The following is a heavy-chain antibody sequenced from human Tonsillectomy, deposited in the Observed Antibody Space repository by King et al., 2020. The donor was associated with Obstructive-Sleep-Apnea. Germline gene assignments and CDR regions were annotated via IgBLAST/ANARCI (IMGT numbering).Heavy chain of an antibody. D-gene: IGHD4-23*01. CDR3: ARGYGGWYFDY. Sequence: VQLVESGGGLVKPGGSLRLSCVVSGFTFINYSMNWVRQAPGKGLEWVSCISSTSSDIYYADSVKGRFTISRDNAKNSLYLQMNSLRVEDTAVYFCARGYGGWYFDYWGQGTLVTVSS. V-gene: IGHV3-21*06. CDR1: GFTFINYS. J-gene: IGHJ4*02. CDR2: ISSTSSDI.